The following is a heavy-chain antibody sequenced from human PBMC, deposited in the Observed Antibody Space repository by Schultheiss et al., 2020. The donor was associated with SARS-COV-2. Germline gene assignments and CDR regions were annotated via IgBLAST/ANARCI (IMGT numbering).Heavy chain of an antibody. V-gene: IGHV4-4*02. J-gene: IGHJ4*02. D-gene: IGHD5-18*01. CDR2: IYHSGST. CDR1: GGSISSSNW. CDR3: ARGEGYSYAYDY. Sequence: SETLSLTCAVSGGSISSSNWWSWVRQPPGKGLEWIGEIYHSGSTNYNPSLKSRVTISIDTSKKQISLNLRSLTAADTAFYYCARGEGYSYAYDYWGQGMLVTVSS.